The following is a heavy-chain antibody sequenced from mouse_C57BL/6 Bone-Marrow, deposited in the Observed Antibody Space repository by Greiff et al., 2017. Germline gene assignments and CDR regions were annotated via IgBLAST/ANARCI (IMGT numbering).Heavy chain of an antibody. V-gene: IGHV1-64*01. D-gene: IGHD1-1*01. Sequence: VQLQQPGAELVKPGASVKLSCMASGYTFTSYWMHWVKQRPGQGLEWIGMIHPNSGSTNYNEKFKSKATLTVDKSSSTAYMQLSRLTSEDSAVYYCARDYGSRCAMDYWGQGTSVTVSS. CDR1: GYTFTSYW. CDR3: ARDYGSRCAMDY. J-gene: IGHJ4*01. CDR2: IHPNSGST.